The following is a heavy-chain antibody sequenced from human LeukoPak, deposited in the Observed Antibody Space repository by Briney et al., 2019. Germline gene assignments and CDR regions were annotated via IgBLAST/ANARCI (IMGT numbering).Heavy chain of an antibody. CDR1: GGSISSSSYY. CDR3: ARRAVAEYDY. V-gene: IGHV4-61*01. J-gene: IGHJ4*02. Sequence: SETLSLTCTVSGGSISSSSYYWSWIRQPPGKGLEWIGYIYYSGSTNYNPSLKSRVTISVDTSKNQFSLKLSSVTAADTAVYYCARRAVAEYDYWGQGTLVTVSS. D-gene: IGHD6-19*01. CDR2: IYYSGST.